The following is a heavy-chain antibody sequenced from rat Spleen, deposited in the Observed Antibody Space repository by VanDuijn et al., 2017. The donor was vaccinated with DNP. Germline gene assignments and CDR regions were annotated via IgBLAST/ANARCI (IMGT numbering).Heavy chain of an antibody. CDR1: GFTFSDYY. J-gene: IGHJ2*01. CDR2: ISYEGSEI. V-gene: IGHV5-22*01. CDR3: TTLTGRDY. D-gene: IGHD5-1*01. Sequence: EVQLVESGGGLVQPGRSLKLSCAASGFTFSDYYMAWVRQAPKKGLEWVASISYEGSEIHYGDSVKGRFTISRDNARSALYLQMNSLRSEDTAIYYCTTLTGRDYWGQGVMVTVSS.